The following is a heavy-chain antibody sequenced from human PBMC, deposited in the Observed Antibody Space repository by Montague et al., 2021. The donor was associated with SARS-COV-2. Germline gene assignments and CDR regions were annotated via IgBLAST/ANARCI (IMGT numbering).Heavy chain of an antibody. CDR2: SSGSDGGT. CDR3: AKDSYYYGLGYGMDV. J-gene: IGHJ6*02. D-gene: IGHD3-10*01. Sequence: SLRLSFAASGFTFSNSAMNWVRQAPGKGLEWVSGSSGSDGGTHYADSVKGRFTISRGNSKNVLYLQMNSLRAEDTALYYCAKDSYYYGLGYGMDVWGQGTTVTVSS. V-gene: IGHV3-23*01. CDR1: GFTFSNSA.